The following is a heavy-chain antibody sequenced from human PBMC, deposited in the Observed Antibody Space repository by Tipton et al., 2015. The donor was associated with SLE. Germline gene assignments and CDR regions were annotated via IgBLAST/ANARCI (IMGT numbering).Heavy chain of an antibody. Sequence: QLVQSGGGLVSPGRSLRLSCTGSGFSFEDYTLNWVRQAPGKGLEWVAFISTNPYGGTTEYAASVKGRFTISRDDSKDIAYLQMNGLKSEDTAIYFCTRVRSPAGIAAFDIWGQGTLVTVSS. CDR3: TRVRSPAGIAAFDI. V-gene: IGHV3-49*04. CDR1: GFSFEDYT. J-gene: IGHJ3*02. CDR2: ISTNPYGGTT. D-gene: IGHD2-2*01.